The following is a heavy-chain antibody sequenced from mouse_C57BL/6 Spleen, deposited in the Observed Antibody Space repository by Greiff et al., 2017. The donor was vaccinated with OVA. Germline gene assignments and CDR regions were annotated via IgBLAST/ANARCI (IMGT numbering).Heavy chain of an antibody. CDR1: GYAFSSSW. V-gene: IGHV1-82*01. D-gene: IGHD1-1*01. CDR3: ANYYGSSYESYFDY. J-gene: IGHJ2*01. Sequence: QVQLQQSGPELVKPGASVKISCKASGYAFSSSWMNWVKQRPGTGLEWIGRIYPGDGDTNYNGKFKGKATLTADKSSSTAYMQLSSLTSEDSAVYFCANYYGSSYESYFDYWGQGTTLTVSS. CDR2: IYPGDGDT.